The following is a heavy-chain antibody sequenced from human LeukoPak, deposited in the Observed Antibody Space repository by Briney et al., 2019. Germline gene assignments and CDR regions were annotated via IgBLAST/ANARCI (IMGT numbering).Heavy chain of an antibody. Sequence: ASVKVSCKASGYTFTSYGIHWVRQAPGQGLEWMGWINTNTGNPTYAQGFTGRFVFSLDTSVSTAYLQISSLKAEDTAVYYCARPLFYSSSWYEGDAFDIWGQGTMVTVSS. D-gene: IGHD6-13*01. CDR2: INTNTGNP. CDR1: GYTFTSYG. V-gene: IGHV7-4-1*02. J-gene: IGHJ3*02. CDR3: ARPLFYSSSWYEGDAFDI.